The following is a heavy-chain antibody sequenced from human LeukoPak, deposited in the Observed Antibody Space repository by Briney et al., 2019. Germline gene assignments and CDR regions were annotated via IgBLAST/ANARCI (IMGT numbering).Heavy chain of an antibody. CDR2: IIPILGIA. Sequence: GASAKVSCKASGGTFSSYAISWVRQAPGQGLEWMGRIIPILGIANYAQKFQGRVTITADKSTSTAYMELSSLRSEDTAVYYCARDWGLGYCSGGSCFYDYWGQGTLVTVSS. D-gene: IGHD2-15*01. CDR3: ARDWGLGYCSGGSCFYDY. J-gene: IGHJ4*02. V-gene: IGHV1-69*04. CDR1: GGTFSSYA.